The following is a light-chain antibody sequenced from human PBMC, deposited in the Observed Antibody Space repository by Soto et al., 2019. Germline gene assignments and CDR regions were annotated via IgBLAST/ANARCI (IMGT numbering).Light chain of an antibody. CDR3: QHYSSYPYT. J-gene: IGKJ2*01. V-gene: IGKV1-5*03. CDR2: KAS. CDR1: QSISNW. Sequence: DIQMTQSPSTLSASVGDRVTITCRASQSISNWLAWYQQKPGKAPKLLLYKASTLDSGVPSRFSGSGFGTEFTHTSNSLQPDDFATYSCQHYSSYPYTFGQGSKLEIK.